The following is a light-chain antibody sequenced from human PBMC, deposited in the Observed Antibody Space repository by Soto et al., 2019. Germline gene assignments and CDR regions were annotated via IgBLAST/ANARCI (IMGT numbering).Light chain of an antibody. J-gene: IGKJ2*01. CDR1: QSVTSSN. CDR3: QQYGGSYT. Sequence: EIVLTQSPGTLSLSPGERATLSCRASQSVTSSNLVWYQQKPGQAPRLLIYGAASWATGLQDRFSGSGSGTDFTLTISGLEPEDFAVYYCQQYGGSYTFGPGTKLEIK. CDR2: GAA. V-gene: IGKV3-20*01.